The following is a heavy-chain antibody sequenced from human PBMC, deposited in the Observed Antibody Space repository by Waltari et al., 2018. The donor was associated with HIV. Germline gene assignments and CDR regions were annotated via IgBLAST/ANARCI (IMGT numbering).Heavy chain of an antibody. Sequence: IQLQQSGPGLMQPSQTLSLTCVISADSVSSNTAAWTWVRPSPSRGLEWLGRNYYRKKWYHDYTVSLKTRMTLSADASKNQFSLELRSLTFDDSAMYYCAKGAFSGRTSGMFDYWGQGALVTVSS. CDR2: NYYRKKWYH. CDR3: AKGAFSGRTSGMFDY. D-gene: IGHD3-10*01. V-gene: IGHV6-1*01. J-gene: IGHJ4*02. CDR1: ADSVSSNTAA.